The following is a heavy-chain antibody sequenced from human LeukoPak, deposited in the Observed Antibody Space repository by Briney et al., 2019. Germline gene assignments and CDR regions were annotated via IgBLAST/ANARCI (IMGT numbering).Heavy chain of an antibody. Sequence: GGSLRLSCAASGFTFSSYAMSWVRQAPGKGLEWVSAISGSGGSTYYADSVKGRFTISRDNSKNTLYLQMNSLRAEDTALYYCAKRVRGVVMGGYFDSLGQGTLVIVSS. CDR3: AKRVRGVVMGGYFDS. D-gene: IGHD3-10*01. CDR2: ISGSGGST. CDR1: GFTFSSYA. V-gene: IGHV3-23*01. J-gene: IGHJ4*02.